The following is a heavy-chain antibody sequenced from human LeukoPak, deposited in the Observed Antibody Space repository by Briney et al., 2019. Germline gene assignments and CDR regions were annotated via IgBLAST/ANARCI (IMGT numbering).Heavy chain of an antibody. V-gene: IGHV3-20*04. CDR2: INWSGGTT. Sequence: GGSLRLSCAASGFTFDDYGMNWVRQAPGKGLEWVSGINWSGGTTDYADSVKGRFIISRDNARNTLYLEMTGLRAEDTAFYYCARCRGRVGAAVYWGQGTMVTASS. CDR3: ARCRGRVGAAVY. D-gene: IGHD1-26*01. J-gene: IGHJ4*02. CDR1: GFTFDDYG.